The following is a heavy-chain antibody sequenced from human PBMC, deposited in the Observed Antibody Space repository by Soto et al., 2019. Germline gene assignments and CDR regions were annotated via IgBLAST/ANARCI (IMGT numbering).Heavy chain of an antibody. Sequence: GESLKISCKGSGYSFATFWITWVRQLHGKGLEWMGTVDPRDSYTNYSPSFQGHVTMSADKSISTAYLQWSSLKASDTAIYYCGRQYCTRETCDGWFDPWGQGTLVTVSS. V-gene: IGHV5-10-1*01. CDR2: VDPRDSYT. CDR1: GYSFATFW. CDR3: GRQYCTRETCDGWFDP. J-gene: IGHJ5*02. D-gene: IGHD2-8*01.